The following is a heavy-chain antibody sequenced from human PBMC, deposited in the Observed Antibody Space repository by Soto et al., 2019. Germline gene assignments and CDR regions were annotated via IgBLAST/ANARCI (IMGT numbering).Heavy chain of an antibody. Sequence: PGGSLRISCAASGFTFSSYWMHWVRQAPGKGLVWVSRIKTDGSSTSYADSVKGRFTISRDNAKNTLYLQMNSLRAEDTAVYYCASERGWDYMDVWGKGTTVTVSS. CDR1: GFTFSSYW. D-gene: IGHD5-12*01. V-gene: IGHV3-74*01. CDR2: IKTDGSST. CDR3: ASERGWDYMDV. J-gene: IGHJ6*03.